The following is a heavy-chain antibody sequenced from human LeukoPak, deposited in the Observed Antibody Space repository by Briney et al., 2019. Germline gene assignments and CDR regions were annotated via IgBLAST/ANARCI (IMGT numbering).Heavy chain of an antibody. V-gene: IGHV4-4*02. J-gene: IGHJ3*02. CDR3: AGCPVAGGNQGAFDI. CDR2: VYHRGST. Sequence: PSETLSLTCAVSGGSISSNKWWSWVRQPPGKGLEWIGEVYHRGSTNYNPSLKSRVTISVDTSKNQFSLKLSSVTAADTAVYYCAGCPVAGGNQGAFDIWGQGTMVTVSS. D-gene: IGHD6-19*01. CDR1: GGSISSNKW.